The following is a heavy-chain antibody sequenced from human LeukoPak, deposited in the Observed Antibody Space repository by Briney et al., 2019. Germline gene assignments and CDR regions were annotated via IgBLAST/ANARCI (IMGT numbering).Heavy chain of an antibody. J-gene: IGHJ4*02. D-gene: IGHD6-19*01. V-gene: IGHV3-7*01. CDR2: IKQDGSEK. CDR1: GFTFSRYW. CDR3: ARDTAVAGLNDY. Sequence: PGGSLRLSCAASGFTFSRYWMTWFRQAPGTGPEWVANIKQDGSEKNYVDSVKGRFTISRDNAKNSLYLQMNSLRAEDTAVYYCARDTAVAGLNDYWGQGTLVTVSS.